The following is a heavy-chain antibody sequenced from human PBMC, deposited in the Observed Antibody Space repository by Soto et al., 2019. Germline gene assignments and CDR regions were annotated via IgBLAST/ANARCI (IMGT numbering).Heavy chain of an antibody. D-gene: IGHD2-2*01. CDR3: AHRRGAPGHFDY. V-gene: IGHV2-5*02. J-gene: IGHJ4*02. Sequence: GLDLEWLALIYWDDDKRYSPSLKSRLTIIKDTSRNQVVLTMTNMDPVDTATYYCAHRRGAPGHFDYWGQGTLVTVSS. CDR2: IYWDDDK.